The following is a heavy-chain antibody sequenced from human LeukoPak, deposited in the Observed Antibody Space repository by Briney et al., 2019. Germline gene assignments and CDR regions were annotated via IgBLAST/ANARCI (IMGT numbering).Heavy chain of an antibody. CDR3: ARETVETERTVVITLPAFDY. D-gene: IGHD3-22*01. Sequence: PGGSLRLSCAASGFTFSSYSMNWVRQAPGKGLEWVSSISSSSSYIYYADSVKGRFTISRDNAKNSLYLQMNSLRAEDTAVYYCARETVETERTVVITLPAFDYWGQGTLVTVSS. CDR2: ISSSSSYI. V-gene: IGHV3-21*01. CDR1: GFTFSSYS. J-gene: IGHJ4*02.